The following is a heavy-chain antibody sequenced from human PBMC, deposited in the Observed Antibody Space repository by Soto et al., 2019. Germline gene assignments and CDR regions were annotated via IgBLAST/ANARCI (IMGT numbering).Heavy chain of an antibody. Sequence: GGSLRLSCAASGVTFSSYAMNWVRQAPGKGMEWVSSISGSGGSTFYADSVKGRFTISRDNSKNTLFLQMNSLRAEDTAVYYCAGRITVAGTLASWGQGTLVTVSS. CDR3: AGRITVAGTLAS. J-gene: IGHJ5*02. V-gene: IGHV3-23*01. D-gene: IGHD6-19*01. CDR2: ISGSGGST. CDR1: GVTFSSYA.